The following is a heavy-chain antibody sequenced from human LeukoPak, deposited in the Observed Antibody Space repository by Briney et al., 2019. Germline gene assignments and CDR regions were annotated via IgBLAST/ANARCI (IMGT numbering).Heavy chain of an antibody. D-gene: IGHD6-19*01. CDR1: GFSFNSFG. V-gene: IGHV3-30*18. J-gene: IGHJ4*02. CDR3: AKPPGIAVA. CDR2: ISYDGSNK. Sequence: GGSLRLSCAASGFSFNSFGMHWVRQAPGKGLEWVAVISYDGSNKYYADSVKGRFTISRDNSKNTLYLQMNSLRAEDTAVYYCAKPPGIAVAWGQGTLVTVSS.